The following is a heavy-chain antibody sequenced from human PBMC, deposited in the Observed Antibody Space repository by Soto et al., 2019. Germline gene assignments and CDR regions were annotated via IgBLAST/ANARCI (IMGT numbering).Heavy chain of an antibody. V-gene: IGHV1-69*13. CDR1: GGTFSSYA. J-gene: IGHJ6*02. Sequence: GASVKVSCKASGGTFSSYAISWVRRAPGQGLEWMGGIIPIFGTANYAQKFQGRVTITADESTSTAYMELSSLRSEDTAVYYCARSYISGSYYNVELYYYGMDVWGQGTTVTVSS. D-gene: IGHD3-10*01. CDR3: ARSYISGSYYNVELYYYGMDV. CDR2: IIPIFGTA.